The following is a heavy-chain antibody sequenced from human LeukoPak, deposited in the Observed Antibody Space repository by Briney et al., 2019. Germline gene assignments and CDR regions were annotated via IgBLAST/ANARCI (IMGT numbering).Heavy chain of an antibody. CDR1: GGSMKSGTYY. J-gene: IGHJ4*02. V-gene: IGHV4-61*02. CDR2: IYTSGST. D-gene: IGHD4-17*01. CDR3: ARGDSNDNDYGDYPDY. Sequence: SETLSLTCTVSGGSMKSGTYYWSWIRQPAGKGLEWIGRIYTSGSTNYKPSLKSRVTISIDTSKNQFSLNLSSVTAADTAVYYCARGDSNDNDYGDYPDYWGQGTLVTVSS.